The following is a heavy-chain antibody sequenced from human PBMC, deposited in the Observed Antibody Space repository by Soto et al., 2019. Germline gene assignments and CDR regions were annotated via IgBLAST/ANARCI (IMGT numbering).Heavy chain of an antibody. J-gene: IGHJ6*03. CDR3: ARQTTYYYYYMDV. V-gene: IGHV4-39*01. CDR2: IYYSGST. CDR1: GGSISSSSYY. Sequence: PSETLSLTCPVSGGSISSSSYYWGWIRQPPGKGLEWIGSIYYSGSTYYNPSLKSRVTISVDTSKNQFSLKLSSVTAADTAVYYCARQTTYYYYYMDVWGKGTTVTVSS.